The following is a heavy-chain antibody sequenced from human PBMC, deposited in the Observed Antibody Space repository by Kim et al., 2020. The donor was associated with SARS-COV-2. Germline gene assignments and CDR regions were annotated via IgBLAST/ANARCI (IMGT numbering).Heavy chain of an antibody. CDR1: GYTFTGYY. D-gene: IGHD3-3*01. CDR2: INPNSGGT. CDR3: AFLEWNLYYYGMDV. J-gene: IGHJ6*02. Sequence: ASVKVSCKASGYTFTGYYMHWVRQAPGQGLEWMGRINPNSGGTNYAQKFQGRVTMTRDTSISTAYMELSRLRSDDTAVYYCAFLEWNLYYYGMDVWGQGTTVTVSS. V-gene: IGHV1-2*06.